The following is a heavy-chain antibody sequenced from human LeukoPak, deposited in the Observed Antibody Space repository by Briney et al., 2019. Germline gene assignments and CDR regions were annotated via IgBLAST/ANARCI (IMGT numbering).Heavy chain of an antibody. CDR3: ARGTRGYNYDPYYFDY. D-gene: IGHD5-18*01. Sequence: GESLKISCKGSGYSFTSYWIGWVRQMPGKGLERMGIIYPGDSDTRYSPSFQGQVTISADKSISTAYLQWSSLKASDTAMYYCARGTRGYNYDPYYFDYWGQGTLVTVSS. CDR2: IYPGDSDT. CDR1: GYSFTSYW. J-gene: IGHJ4*02. V-gene: IGHV5-51*01.